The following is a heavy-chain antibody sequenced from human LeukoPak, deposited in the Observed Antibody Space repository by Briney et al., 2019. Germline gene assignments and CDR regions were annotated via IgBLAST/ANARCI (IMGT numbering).Heavy chain of an antibody. Sequence: PSGTLSLTCAVSGGSISISNSNWWSWVRQPPGKGLEWIGEIYHSGITNYNPSLKSRVTISVDKSKNQFSLKLSSVTAADTAVYYCARDLHGGNSFTSDWYFDLWGRGTLVTVSS. J-gene: IGHJ2*01. V-gene: IGHV4-4*02. D-gene: IGHD4-23*01. CDR1: GGSISISNSNW. CDR2: IYHSGIT. CDR3: ARDLHGGNSFTSDWYFDL.